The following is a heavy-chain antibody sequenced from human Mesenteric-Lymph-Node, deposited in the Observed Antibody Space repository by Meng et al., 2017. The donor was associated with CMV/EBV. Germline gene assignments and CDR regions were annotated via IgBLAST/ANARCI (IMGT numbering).Heavy chain of an antibody. CDR2: ISAYNGNT. J-gene: IGHJ4*02. Sequence: ASMKVSCKASGYTFTSYGISWVRQAPGQGLEWMGWISAYNGNTNYAQKLQGRVTMTTDTSTSTAYMELRSLRSDDTAVYYCARDERTYDSSGYYFDYWGQGTLVTVSS. V-gene: IGHV1-18*01. CDR1: GYTFTSYG. CDR3: ARDERTYDSSGYYFDY. D-gene: IGHD3-22*01.